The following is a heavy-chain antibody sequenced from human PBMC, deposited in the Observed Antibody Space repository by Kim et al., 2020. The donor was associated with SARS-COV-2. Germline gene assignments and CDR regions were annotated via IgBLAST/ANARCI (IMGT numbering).Heavy chain of an antibody. CDR3: ARVRYCDWNLDW. CDR2: T. V-gene: IGHV1-2*02. Sequence: TKIEQKVQGRVTLTTDTSISTAYMELSSLEPDDTAVYSCARVRYCDWNLDWWGQGTLVTVSS. J-gene: IGHJ4*02. D-gene: IGHD3-9*01.